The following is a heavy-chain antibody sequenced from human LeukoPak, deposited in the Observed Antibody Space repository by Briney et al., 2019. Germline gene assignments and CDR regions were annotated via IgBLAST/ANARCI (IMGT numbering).Heavy chain of an antibody. Sequence: SETLCFTCTVSGVSIISTNSYWGWIRQSPRTWLEWIGNIYYSGRTYYNPSLNSRVTISIDMSENQFSLKLTSVTAADTAVYYCASKREGPATGLDYWGQGTLVTVSS. CDR1: GVSIISTNSY. CDR3: ASKREGPATGLDY. J-gene: IGHJ4*02. CDR2: IYYSGRT. D-gene: IGHD2-15*01. V-gene: IGHV4-39*07.